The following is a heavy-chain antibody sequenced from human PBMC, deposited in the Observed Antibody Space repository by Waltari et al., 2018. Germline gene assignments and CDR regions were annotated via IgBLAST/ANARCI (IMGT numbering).Heavy chain of an antibody. CDR1: GFTFSSYA. V-gene: IGHV3-23*01. CDR3: AKASSTDFWSGYVDY. D-gene: IGHD3-3*01. CDR2: ISGSGGST. Sequence: EVQLLESGGGLVQPGGSLRLSCAAYGFTFSSYAMSWVRQAQGKGLEWVSAISGSGGSTYYADSVKGRFTISRDNSKNTLYLQMNSLRAEDTAMYYCAKASSTDFWSGYVDYWGQGTLVTVSS. J-gene: IGHJ4*02.